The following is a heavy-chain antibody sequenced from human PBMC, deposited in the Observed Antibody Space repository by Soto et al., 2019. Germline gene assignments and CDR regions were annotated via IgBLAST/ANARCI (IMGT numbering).Heavy chain of an antibody. D-gene: IGHD2-21*01. CDR2: IRDRTNAYAT. J-gene: IGHJ3*02. Sequence: GGSLRLSCAASGFSISGSGIHWVRQASGKGLEWVARIRDRTNAYATGYAASVQGRFTISRDDSENTAFLQMNSLKTEDTAVYYCTRVDAPGDCAFDIWGQGTMVTVSS. CDR3: TRVDAPGDCAFDI. CDR1: GFSISGSG. V-gene: IGHV3-73*01.